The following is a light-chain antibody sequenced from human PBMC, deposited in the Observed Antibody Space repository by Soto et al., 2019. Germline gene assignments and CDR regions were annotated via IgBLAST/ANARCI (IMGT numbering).Light chain of an antibody. J-gene: IGLJ2*01. CDR3: LLYYGGARV. Sequence: QAVVTQEPSLTVSPGGTVTLTCASSTGTGTSGYYPNWFQQKPGQAPRALIYSISNKHSWTPARYSGSLLGGKAALTLSGVQPEDEAEYYCLLYYGGARVFGGGTKLTVL. CDR1: TGTGTSGYY. CDR2: SIS. V-gene: IGLV7-43*01.